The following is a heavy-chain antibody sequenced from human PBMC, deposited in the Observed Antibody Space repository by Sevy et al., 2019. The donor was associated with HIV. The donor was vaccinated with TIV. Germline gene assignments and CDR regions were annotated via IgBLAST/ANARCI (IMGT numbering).Heavy chain of an antibody. J-gene: IGHJ3*02. V-gene: IGHV3-64*01. D-gene: IGHD3-3*01. Sequence: GGSLRLSCVASGFTFSSYAMHWVRQAPGKGLEYVSAISSNGGSTYYANSVKGRFTISRDNSKNTLYLQMGSLRAEDMAVYYCARAFGITIFGIDAFDIWGQGTMVTVSS. CDR3: ARAFGITIFGIDAFDI. CDR2: ISSNGGST. CDR1: GFTFSSYA.